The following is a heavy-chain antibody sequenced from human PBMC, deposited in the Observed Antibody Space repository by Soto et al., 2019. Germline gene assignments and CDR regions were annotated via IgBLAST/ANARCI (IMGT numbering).Heavy chain of an antibody. V-gene: IGHV4-39*01. CDR2: INYSGNT. J-gene: IGHJ5*02. CDR3: SRRAPEGFDP. Sequence: QLQLQESGPGLVKASETLSLTCTVSGGSLSSSPYYWGWIRRPPGKGLEFIGSINYSGNTYYNPSLKSRVTLSVDTSKNQFSRKVTSVTATDTGLYYCSRRAPEGFDPWGQGTLVTVSS. CDR1: GGSLSSSPYY.